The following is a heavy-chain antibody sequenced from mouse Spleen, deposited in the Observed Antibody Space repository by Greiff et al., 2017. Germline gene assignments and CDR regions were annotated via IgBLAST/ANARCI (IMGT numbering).Heavy chain of an antibody. CDR1: GYAFSSSW. V-gene: IGHV1-82*01. Sequence: VQRVESGPELVKPGASVKISCKASGYAFSSSWMNWVKQRPGKGLEWIGRIYPGDGDTNYNGKFKGKATLTADKSSSTAYMQLSSLTSEDSAVYFCARDGPGAMDYWGQGTSVTVSS. CDR2: IYPGDGDT. CDR3: ARDGPGAMDY. J-gene: IGHJ4*01. D-gene: IGHD2-3*01.